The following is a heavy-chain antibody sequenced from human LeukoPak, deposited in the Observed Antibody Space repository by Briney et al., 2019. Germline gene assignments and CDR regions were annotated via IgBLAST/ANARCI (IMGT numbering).Heavy chain of an antibody. D-gene: IGHD3-10*01. V-gene: IGHV5-51*01. Sequence: AASLKISCKGSGYRFTSYWIGWVRQMPGKGLEWMGIIYPGDSDTRYSPSFQGQVTISADKSISTAYLQWSSLKASDTAMYYCARLGFGSKDYRYGMDVWGQGTTVTVSS. CDR1: GYRFTSYW. CDR2: IYPGDSDT. CDR3: ARLGFGSKDYRYGMDV. J-gene: IGHJ6*02.